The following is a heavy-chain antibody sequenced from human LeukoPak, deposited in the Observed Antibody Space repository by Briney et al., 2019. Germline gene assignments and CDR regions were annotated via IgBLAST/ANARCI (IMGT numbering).Heavy chain of an antibody. Sequence: GGSLRLSCAASGISFSSYAMSWVRQAPGKGLEWVSGISASGGTTYYADSVKGRFTISRDNSKNRMYLQMNSLRAEDTAVYYCAKDPIMITFGEGYCFDYWGQGTLVTVSS. CDR3: AKDPIMITFGEGYCFDY. V-gene: IGHV3-23*01. D-gene: IGHD3-16*01. CDR2: ISASGGTT. J-gene: IGHJ4*02. CDR1: GISFSSYA.